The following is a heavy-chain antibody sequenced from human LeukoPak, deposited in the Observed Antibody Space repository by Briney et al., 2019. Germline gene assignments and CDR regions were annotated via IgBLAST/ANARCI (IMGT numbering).Heavy chain of an antibody. J-gene: IGHJ4*02. Sequence: PGRSLRLSCAASGFTFSSYAMHWVRQAPGKGLEWVAVIWYDGSKKYYTDSVKGRFTISRDNSKNTLYLQMNSLRAEDTAVYYCARDHSTTVYYFDYGGQGTLVTVSS. D-gene: IGHD4-17*01. CDR3: ARDHSTTVYYFDY. CDR1: GFTFSSYA. V-gene: IGHV3-33*01. CDR2: IWYDGSKK.